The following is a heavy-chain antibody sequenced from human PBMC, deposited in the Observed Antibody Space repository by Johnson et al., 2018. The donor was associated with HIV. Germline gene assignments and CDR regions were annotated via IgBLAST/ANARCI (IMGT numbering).Heavy chain of an antibody. CDR1: GFTFSSYA. CDR3: AVGGSYYTFDM. J-gene: IGHJ3*02. CDR2: ISSNGGST. Sequence: VQLVESGGGLVQPGGSLRLSCAASGFTFSSYAMNWVRQAPGKGLEYVSPISSNGGSTYYANSVKGRFTISRDNSKNTLYLQMNSLRAEDTAVYYCAVGGSYYTFDMWGQGTMVTVSS. D-gene: IGHD1-26*01. V-gene: IGHV3-64*01.